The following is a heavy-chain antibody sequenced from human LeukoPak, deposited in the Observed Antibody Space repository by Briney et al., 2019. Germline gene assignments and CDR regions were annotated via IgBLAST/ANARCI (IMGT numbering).Heavy chain of an antibody. CDR2: INPNSGGT. Sequence: ASVTVSCKASGYTFTGYYMHWVRQAPGQGLEWMGWINPNSGGTNYAQKFQGRVTMTRDTSISTAYMELRRLRSDDTAVYYCARDRGSSGWNYYYGMDVWGQGTTVTVSS. CDR3: ARDRGSSGWNYYYGMDV. V-gene: IGHV1-2*02. J-gene: IGHJ6*02. D-gene: IGHD6-19*01. CDR1: GYTFTGYY.